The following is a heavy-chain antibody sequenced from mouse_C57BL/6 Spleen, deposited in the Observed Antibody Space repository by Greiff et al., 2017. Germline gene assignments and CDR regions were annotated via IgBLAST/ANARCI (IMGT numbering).Heavy chain of an antibody. CDR3: VIEAYGSSYYAMDY. J-gene: IGHJ4*01. Sequence: EVMLVESGGGLVQPKGSLKLSCAASGFTFNTYAMHWVRQAPGTGLEWVARIRSKSSNYATYYADSVKDRFTISRDDSQRMRYLQMNNLKTEDADIYYCVIEAYGSSYYAMDYWGKETSVPVSS. CDR2: IRSKSSNYAT. V-gene: IGHV10-3*01. D-gene: IGHD1-1*01. CDR1: GFTFNTYA.